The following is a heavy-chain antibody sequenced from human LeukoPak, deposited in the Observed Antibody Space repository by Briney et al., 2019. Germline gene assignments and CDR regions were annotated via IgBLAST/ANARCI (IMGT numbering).Heavy chain of an antibody. CDR2: LNDDGITT. V-gene: IGHV3-74*01. J-gene: IGHJ4*02. Sequence: GGSLRPSCSPSGFTVNHYLLHWVRQAPPKGLAWVSLLNDDGITTTYADFVNGLSTISGDDRIYTSFLEIHGLRGDNAADYYCARDGSGTLPFDNWGQGTLVTVSS. CDR3: ARDGSGTLPFDN. CDR1: GFTVNHYL. D-gene: IGHD1-26*01.